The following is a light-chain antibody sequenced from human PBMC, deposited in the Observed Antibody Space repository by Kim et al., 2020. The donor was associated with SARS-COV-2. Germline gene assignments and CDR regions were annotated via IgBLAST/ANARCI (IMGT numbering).Light chain of an antibody. V-gene: IGKV3-20*01. CDR2: GAS. Sequence: APGERATLSCRASQSGSSSYLAWYQQKPGQDPRLLIYGASSRATGIPDRCSGSGSGTDFTLTISRLEPEDFAVYYCQQYGSSPLTFGGGTKVDIK. CDR1: QSGSSSY. CDR3: QQYGSSPLT. J-gene: IGKJ4*01.